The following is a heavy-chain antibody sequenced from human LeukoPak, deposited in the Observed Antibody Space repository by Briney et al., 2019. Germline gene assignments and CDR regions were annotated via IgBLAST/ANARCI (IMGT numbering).Heavy chain of an antibody. CDR3: ARRIGGTKDY. CDR2: IDGGGGGT. D-gene: IGHD3-3*01. J-gene: IGHJ4*02. V-gene: IGHV3-23*01. Sequence: WVTLRRSSAASGFTFSNDLMSWVRHAPGNGPEWVSSIDGGGGGTDYADSVRGRFTISRDNFQNTSYPQMNSMRADDTAVYYCARRIGGTKDYWGQGAQVTVSS. CDR1: GFTFSNDL.